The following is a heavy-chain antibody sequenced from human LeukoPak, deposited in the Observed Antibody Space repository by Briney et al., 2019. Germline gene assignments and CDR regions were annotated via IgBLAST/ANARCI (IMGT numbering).Heavy chain of an antibody. CDR3: ARVGGILYGDYGWFDP. CDR2: IYTSGST. D-gene: IGHD4-17*01. J-gene: IGHJ5*02. Sequence: SETLSLTCTVSGGSISSYYWSWIRQPAGKGLEWIGRIYTSGSTNYNPSLKSRVTISVDTSKNQFSLKLSSVTAADTAVYYCARVGGILYGDYGWFDPWGQGTLVTVSS. CDR1: GGSISSYY. V-gene: IGHV4-4*07.